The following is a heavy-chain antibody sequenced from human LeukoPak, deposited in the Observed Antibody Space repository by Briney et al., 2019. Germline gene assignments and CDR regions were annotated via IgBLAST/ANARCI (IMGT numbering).Heavy chain of an antibody. V-gene: IGHV1-46*01. Sequence: ASVNVSCKASGYTFTNYYMHWVRPAPGQGLEWMGIINPSGGSTSYAQKLQGRVTMTRDTSTSTVYMELSSLRSEDTAVYYCASKVGATFDYWGQGTLVTVSS. CDR2: INPSGGST. CDR3: ASKVGATFDY. D-gene: IGHD1-26*01. J-gene: IGHJ4*02. CDR1: GYTFTNYY.